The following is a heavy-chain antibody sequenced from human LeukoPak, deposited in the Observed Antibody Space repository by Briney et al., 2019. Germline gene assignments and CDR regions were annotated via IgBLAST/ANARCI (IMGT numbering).Heavy chain of an antibody. V-gene: IGHV1-69*05. CDR1: GGTFSSYA. CDR3: ARDMMWEPPTAFDI. CDR2: IIPIFGTA. J-gene: IGHJ3*02. Sequence: GASVKVSCKASGGTFSSYAISWVRQAPGQGLEWMGGIIPIFGTANYAQKFQGRVTITTDESTSTAYMELSSLRSEDTAVYYCARDMMWEPPTAFDIWGQGTMVTVSS. D-gene: IGHD1-26*01.